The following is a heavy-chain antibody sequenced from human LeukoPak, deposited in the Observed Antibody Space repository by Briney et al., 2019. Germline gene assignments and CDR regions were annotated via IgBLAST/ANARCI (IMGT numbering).Heavy chain of an antibody. V-gene: IGHV3-48*03. J-gene: IGHJ5*02. CDR3: ARVFPSKATAGTNRIDP. D-gene: IGHD6-13*01. CDR2: TCCGGSTI. Sequence: GRSLRLSCAASGFTFSSYGMHWVRQAPGKGLEWVSSTCCGGSTICYADSVKGRFTIFRDNANNSLYLQINSLRAEDTAVYYCARVFPSKATAGTNRIDPWGQGTLV. CDR1: GFTFSSYG.